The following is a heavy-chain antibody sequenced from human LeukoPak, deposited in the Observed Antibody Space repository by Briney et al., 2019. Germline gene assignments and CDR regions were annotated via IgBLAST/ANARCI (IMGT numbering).Heavy chain of an antibody. J-gene: IGHJ4*02. D-gene: IGHD3-10*01. CDR1: GYTFTSYY. CDR2: INPSGGST. CDR3: ARGRQITMVRGVISKTFLFDY. V-gene: IGHV1-46*01. Sequence: EASVKVSCKASGYTFTSYYMHWVRQAPGQGLEWMGIINPSGGSTSYAQKFQGRVTMTRDMSTSTAYMELSSLRSEDTAVYYCARGRQITMVRGVISKTFLFDYWGQGTLVTVSS.